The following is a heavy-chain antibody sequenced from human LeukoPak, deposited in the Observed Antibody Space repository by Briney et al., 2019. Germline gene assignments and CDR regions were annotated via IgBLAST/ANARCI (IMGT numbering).Heavy chain of an antibody. J-gene: IGHJ4*02. D-gene: IGHD6-6*01. V-gene: IGHV3-21*01. CDR3: ARAVQDKIAALDY. Sequence: PGGSLRLSCAASGFTFSSYSMNWVRQAPGKGLGWVSSISSSSSYIYYADSVKGRFTISRDNAKNSLYLQMNSLRAEDTAVYYCARAVQDKIAALDYWGQGTLVTVSS. CDR1: GFTFSSYS. CDR2: ISSSSSYI.